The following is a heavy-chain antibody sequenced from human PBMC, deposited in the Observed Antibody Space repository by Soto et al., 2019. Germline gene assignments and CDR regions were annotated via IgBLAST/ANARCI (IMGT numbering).Heavy chain of an antibody. CDR3: TGIGYCSGGSCYSGAFDI. CDR2: IIPILGIA. J-gene: IGHJ3*02. D-gene: IGHD2-15*01. Sequence: QVQLVQSGAEVKKPGSSVKVSCKASGGTFSSYTISWVRQAPGQGLEWMGRIIPILGIANYAQKFQGRVTITADKSTSTAYMELSSLRSEDMAVYYCTGIGYCSGGSCYSGAFDIWGQGTMVTVSS. CDR1: GGTFSSYT. V-gene: IGHV1-69*02.